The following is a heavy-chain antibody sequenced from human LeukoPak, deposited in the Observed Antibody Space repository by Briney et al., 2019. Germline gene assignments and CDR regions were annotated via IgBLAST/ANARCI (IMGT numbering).Heavy chain of an antibody. CDR1: GSPFSSHW. D-gene: IGHD5-24*01. V-gene: IGHV3-7*04. CDR2: IKQDGSKK. J-gene: IGHJ4*02. Sequence: PGGSLRLSCVASGSPFSSHWMTWVRQAPGKGLEWVANIKQDGSKKSYVDSVKGRFTISRDNAKNSLYLQMNSLRAEDTAIYYCTRVGYIDEGIDYWGQGTLVTVSS. CDR3: TRVGYIDEGIDY.